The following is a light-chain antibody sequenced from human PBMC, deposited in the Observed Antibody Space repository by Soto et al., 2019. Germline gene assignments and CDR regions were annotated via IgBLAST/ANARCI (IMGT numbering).Light chain of an antibody. V-gene: IGKV4-1*01. J-gene: IGKJ1*01. CDR1: QSVLYRSNNKNY. CDR3: QQYYSTPWT. CDR2: WAS. Sequence: DIVMTQSPDSLAVSLGERATINFKSSQSVLYRSNNKNYLAWYQHKPGQPPKLLIYWASTRESGVPDRFSGSGSGTDFTLTISSLQAEDVAVYYCQQYYSTPWTFGQGTKVEIK.